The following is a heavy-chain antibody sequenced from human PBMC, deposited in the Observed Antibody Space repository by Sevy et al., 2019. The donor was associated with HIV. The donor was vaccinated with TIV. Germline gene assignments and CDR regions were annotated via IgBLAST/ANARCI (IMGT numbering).Heavy chain of an antibody. Sequence: KQSQTLSLTCAISGDSVSSSSSTWTWIRQSPSRGLEWLGRTYYRSKWYNDYAVSMKGRITINPDTSKNQFSLQLNSVTPEDTAVYCCARDYAGMDVWGQGTTVTVSS. V-gene: IGHV6-1*01. J-gene: IGHJ6*02. D-gene: IGHD4-17*01. CDR3: ARDYAGMDV. CDR1: GDSVSSSSST. CDR2: TYYRSKWYN.